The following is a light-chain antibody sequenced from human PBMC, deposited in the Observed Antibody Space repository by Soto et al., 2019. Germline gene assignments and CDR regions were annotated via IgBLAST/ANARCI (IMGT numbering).Light chain of an antibody. J-gene: IGKJ5*01. Sequence: DIPMTQSPSSLSASVGDRVTISCQASQDIANSLNWYRQRPGKAPYLLIYDASKLQTGVPSRFSGSGSGTHFTLTISSLQSEDIGTYYCQQYDDPSITFGQGTRLDVK. CDR3: QQYDDPSIT. CDR1: QDIANS. CDR2: DAS. V-gene: IGKV1-33*01.